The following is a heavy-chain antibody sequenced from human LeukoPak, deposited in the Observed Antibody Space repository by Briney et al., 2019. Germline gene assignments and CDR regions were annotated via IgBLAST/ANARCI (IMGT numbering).Heavy chain of an antibody. CDR3: SLAKWELLGGAFDI. CDR1: GGTFSGYY. Sequence: SETLSLTCAVSGGTFSGYYWSWIRQAPGKGLEWIGEINHSGSTNYNPDLKRRRIITVDTTNNNFPQMQSTGPAADTAAVYYSLAKWELLGGAFDIWGQGTMVTVSS. CDR2: INHSGST. V-gene: IGHV4-34*08. J-gene: IGHJ3*02. D-gene: IGHD1-26*01.